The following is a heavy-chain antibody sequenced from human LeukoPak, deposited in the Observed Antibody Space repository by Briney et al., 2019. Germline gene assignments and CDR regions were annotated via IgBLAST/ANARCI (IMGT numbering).Heavy chain of an antibody. CDR1: GFTFNKYA. J-gene: IGHJ4*02. V-gene: IGHV3-23*01. Sequence: PGGSLRLSCAASGFTFNKYAMSWVRQAPGMGLEWLSYVSGSGGATYYADSVKGRFTISRDNSKNTVYLQMGSLRAEDTAVYYCAKNRGTGMAFYDHWGQGTQVTVSS. D-gene: IGHD5-18*01. CDR3: AKNRGTGMAFYDH. CDR2: VSGSGGAT.